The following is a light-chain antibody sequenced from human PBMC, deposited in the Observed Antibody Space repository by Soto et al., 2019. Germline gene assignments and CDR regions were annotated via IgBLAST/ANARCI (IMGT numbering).Light chain of an antibody. CDR1: SSDVGGYNY. J-gene: IGLJ3*02. V-gene: IGLV2-8*01. CDR3: SSYAGSNNWV. CDR2: EVS. Sequence: QSVLTRPPSASGSPGQSVTISCTGTSSDVGGYNYVSWYQQRPDKAPKLLISEVSKRPSGVPDRFSGSKSGSTASLTVSGLQTEDEADYYCSSYAGSNNWVFGGGTQLTVL.